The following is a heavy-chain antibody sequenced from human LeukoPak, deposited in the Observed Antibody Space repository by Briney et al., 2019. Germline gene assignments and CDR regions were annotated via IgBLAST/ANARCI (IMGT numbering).Heavy chain of an antibody. V-gene: IGHV4-59*08. CDR2: IYSSGNT. CDR3: ARSPSTVNWFDP. J-gene: IGHJ5*02. D-gene: IGHD2-2*01. Sequence: SETLSLTCTVSGGSIGSYYWNWIRQPPGKGLEWIGYIYSSGNTNYNPSPKSRVTISVDTSENQFSLKLSSVTAADTAVYYCARSPSTVNWFDPWGQGTLVTVSS. CDR1: GGSIGSYY.